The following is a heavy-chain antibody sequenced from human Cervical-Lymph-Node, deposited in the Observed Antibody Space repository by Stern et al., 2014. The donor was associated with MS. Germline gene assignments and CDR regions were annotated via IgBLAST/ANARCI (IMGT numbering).Heavy chain of an antibody. CDR3: ARGVFDY. Sequence: QVQLQESGPGLVKVSETLSLTCTVSGGSISSYYWNWIRQPPGKGLEWIGYIYYTGTTNYNPSLKSRVKISIDKSKNQFSLRLSSVTAADTAVYYCARGVFDYWGQGTLVTVSS. J-gene: IGHJ4*02. CDR2: IYYTGTT. V-gene: IGHV4-59*08. CDR1: GGSISSYY. D-gene: IGHD3-3*01.